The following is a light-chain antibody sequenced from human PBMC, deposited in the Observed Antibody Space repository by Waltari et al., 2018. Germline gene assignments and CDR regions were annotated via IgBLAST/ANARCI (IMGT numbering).Light chain of an antibody. CDR2: DVS. J-gene: IGLJ3*02. Sequence: QSALTQTRSVSGSPGQSVTVSCTGTSSNVGGSNYVSWYQQLPGKAPKLMIYDVSKRPSGVPDRFSGSKSGNTASLTISGLQPDDEADYYCCSYAGSYTWVFGGGTKLTVL. CDR3: CSYAGSYTWV. V-gene: IGLV2-11*01. CDR1: SSNVGGSNY.